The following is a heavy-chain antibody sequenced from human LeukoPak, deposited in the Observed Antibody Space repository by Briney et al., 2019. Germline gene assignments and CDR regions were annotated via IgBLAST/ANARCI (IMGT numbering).Heavy chain of an antibody. CDR2: IYYSGST. V-gene: IGHV4-59*01. CDR1: AGSISSYY. CDR3: ARTGYSYGPPLPYY. D-gene: IGHD5-18*01. Sequence: SETLSLTCTVSAGSISSYYWSWIRQPPGKGLEWIGYIYYSGSTNYNPSLKSRVTLSVDTSKNQFSLKLSSVTAADTAVYYCARTGYSYGPPLPYYWGQGTLVTVSS. J-gene: IGHJ4*02.